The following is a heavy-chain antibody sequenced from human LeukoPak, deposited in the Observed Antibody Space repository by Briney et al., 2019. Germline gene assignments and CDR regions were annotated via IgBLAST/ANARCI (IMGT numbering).Heavy chain of an antibody. J-gene: IGHJ5*02. D-gene: IGHD2-2*01. CDR1: GFTVSSNY. CDR2: IYSGGST. V-gene: IGHV3-53*01. Sequence: GGPLRLSCAASGFTVSSNYMSWVRQAPGKGLEWVSVIYSGGSTYYADSVKGRFTISRDNSKNTLYLQMNSLRAEDTAVYYCARGPFYCSSTSCHRAPFDPWGQGTLVTVSS. CDR3: ARGPFYCSSTSCHRAPFDP.